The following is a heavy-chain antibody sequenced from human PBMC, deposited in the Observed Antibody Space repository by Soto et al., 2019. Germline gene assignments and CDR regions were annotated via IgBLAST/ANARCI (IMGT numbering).Heavy chain of an antibody. CDR3: ASSIAVAGTLDY. V-gene: IGHV4-30-4*01. CDR1: GGSISSGDYY. D-gene: IGHD6-19*01. Sequence: SETLSLTCTVSGGSISSGDYYWSWIRQPPGKGLEWIGYIYYSGSTYYNPSLKSRVTISVDTSKNQFSLKLSSVTAADTAVYYCASSIAVAGTLDYWGQGTLVTVSS. CDR2: IYYSGST. J-gene: IGHJ4*02.